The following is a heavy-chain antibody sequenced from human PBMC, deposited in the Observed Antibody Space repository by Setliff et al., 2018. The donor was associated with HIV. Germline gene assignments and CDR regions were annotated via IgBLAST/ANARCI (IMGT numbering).Heavy chain of an antibody. CDR3: ARGYSAAGTLYYYGMDV. D-gene: IGHD6-13*01. V-gene: IGHV1-8*01. Sequence: ASVKVSCKASGYTFTSYDINWVRQATGQGLEWMGGIIPILGIANYAQKFQGRVTMTRNTSISTAYMGLRSLRSDDTAVYYCARGYSAAGTLYYYGMDVWGQGTTVTVSS. J-gene: IGHJ6*02. CDR1: GYTFTSYD. CDR2: IIPILGIA.